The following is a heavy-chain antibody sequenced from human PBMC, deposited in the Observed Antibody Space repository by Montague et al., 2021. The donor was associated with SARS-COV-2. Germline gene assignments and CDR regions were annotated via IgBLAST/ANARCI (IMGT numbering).Heavy chain of an antibody. CDR2: IYNSGST. CDR3: ARVGQGSSWYEVAFDI. J-gene: IGHJ3*02. V-gene: IGHV4-59*01. CDR1: GGSISGYS. D-gene: IGHD6-13*01. Sequence: SETLSLSCTVSGGSISGYSWTWIRQPPGKGLEWIGYIYNSGSTNYSPSLTSRVTISVDTSKSQFSLKLSSVAAADTAVYYCARVGQGSSWYEVAFDIWGQGTMVTVSS.